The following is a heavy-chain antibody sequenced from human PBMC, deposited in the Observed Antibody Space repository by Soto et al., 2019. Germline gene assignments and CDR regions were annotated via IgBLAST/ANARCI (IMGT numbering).Heavy chain of an antibody. D-gene: IGHD4-17*01. V-gene: IGHV3-23*01. CDR2: ISGSGGST. CDR3: AKATTVTTAYYYYYKDV. Sequence: GGSLRLSCAASGFTFSSYAMSWVRQAPGKGLEWVSAISGSGGSTYYADSVKGRFTISRDNSKNTLYLQMNSLRAEDTAVYYCAKATTVTTAYYYYYKDVWGKGTTVTVSS. J-gene: IGHJ6*03. CDR1: GFTFSSYA.